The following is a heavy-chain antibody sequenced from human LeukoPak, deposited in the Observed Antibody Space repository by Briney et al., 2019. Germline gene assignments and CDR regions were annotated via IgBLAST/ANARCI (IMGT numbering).Heavy chain of an antibody. J-gene: IGHJ6*02. CDR3: AKAIVATGYYYYGMDV. CDR1: GFTFDDYA. CDR2: ISWNSGSI. Sequence: PGGSLRLSCAASGFTFDDYAMHWVRQAPGKGLEWVSGISWNSGSIGYADSVKGRFTISRDNAKNPLYLQMNSLRAEDTALYYCAKAIVATGYYYYGMDVWGQGTTVTVSS. V-gene: IGHV3-9*01. D-gene: IGHD5-12*01.